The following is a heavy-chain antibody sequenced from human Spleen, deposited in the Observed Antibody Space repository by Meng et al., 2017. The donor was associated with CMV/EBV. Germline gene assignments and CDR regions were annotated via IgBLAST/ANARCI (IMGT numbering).Heavy chain of an antibody. CDR3: ARDPSWFGELFHSYYYYYGMDV. D-gene: IGHD3-10*01. Sequence: SETLSLTCTVSGGSISSSSYYWDWIRQPPGKGLEWIGSIYYSGSTYYNPSLKSRVTISVDTSKNQFSLKLSSVTAADTAVYYCARDPSWFGELFHSYYYYYGMDVWGQGTTVTVSS. CDR2: IYYSGST. J-gene: IGHJ6*02. V-gene: IGHV4-39*07. CDR1: GGSISSSSYY.